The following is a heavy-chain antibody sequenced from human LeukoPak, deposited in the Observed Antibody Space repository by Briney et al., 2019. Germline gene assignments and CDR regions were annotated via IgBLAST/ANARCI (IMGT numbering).Heavy chain of an antibody. J-gene: IGHJ4*02. CDR3: ARVRTTLLDN. V-gene: IGHV1-18*01. D-gene: IGHD2/OR15-2a*01. CDR2: ISAYHGHT. CDR1: VYTFPSYD. Sequence: ASVKVSCKASVYTFPSYDFTGVRPAPGQGLEWMGWISAYHGHTKYAQKLQGRGTMTTDTSTSTAYMELRSLRSDDTAVYYCARVRTTLLDNWGQGTLVTVSS.